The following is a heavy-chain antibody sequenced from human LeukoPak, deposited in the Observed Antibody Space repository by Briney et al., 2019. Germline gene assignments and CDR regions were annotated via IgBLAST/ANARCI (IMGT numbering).Heavy chain of an antibody. CDR3: AKVERGYSSL. J-gene: IGHJ4*02. CDR1: GFTFSSYG. V-gene: IGHV3-30*18. CDR2: ISYAGSNK. D-gene: IGHD6-19*01. Sequence: GGSLRLSCAASGFTFSSYGMHWVRQAPGKGXXXVAVISYAGSNKYYADSVKGRFTISRDNSKNTLYLQMNSLRAEDTAVYYCAKVERGYSSLWGQGTLVTVSS.